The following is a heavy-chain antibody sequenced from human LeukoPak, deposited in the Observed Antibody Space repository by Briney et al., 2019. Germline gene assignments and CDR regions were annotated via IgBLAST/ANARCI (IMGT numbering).Heavy chain of an antibody. Sequence: PGGSLRLSCAASGFTFSSYWMSWVRQAPGKGLEWVANIKQDGSEKYYVDSVKGRFTISRDNAKNSLYLQMNSLRAEDTAVYYCARGTPGPASPYGGYYNWFDPWGQGTLVTVSS. CDR2: IKQDGSEK. D-gene: IGHD5-12*01. CDR3: ARGTPGPASPYGGYYNWFDP. V-gene: IGHV3-7*03. J-gene: IGHJ5*02. CDR1: GFTFSSYW.